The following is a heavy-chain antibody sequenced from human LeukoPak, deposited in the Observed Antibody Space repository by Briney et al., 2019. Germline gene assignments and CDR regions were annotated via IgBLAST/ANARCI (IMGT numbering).Heavy chain of an antibody. CDR2: ISYDGSNK. V-gene: IGHV3-30-3*01. Sequence: GGSLRLSCAVSGLTLSNVWMHWVRQAPGKGLEWVAVISYDGSNKYYADSVKGRFTISRDNSKNTLYLQMNSLRAEDTAVYYCAREQQLVLDYWGQGTLVTVSS. CDR3: AREQQLVLDY. CDR1: GLTLSNVW. D-gene: IGHD6-13*01. J-gene: IGHJ4*02.